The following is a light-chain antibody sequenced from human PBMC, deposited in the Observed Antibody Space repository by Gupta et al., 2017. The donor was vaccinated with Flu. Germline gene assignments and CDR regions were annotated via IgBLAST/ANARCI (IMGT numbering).Light chain of an antibody. CDR3: QQYGSSPSIT. J-gene: IGKJ5*01. CDR1: QSVSSSY. CDR2: GAS. V-gene: IGKV3-20*01. Sequence: EIVLTQSPDTLSLSPGERATLSCRASQSVSSSYLAWYQQKPGQAPRLLIYGASSRATGIPDRFSGSGYGTDFTLTISRREPEDFAVYYCQQYGSSPSITFGQGTLMEIK.